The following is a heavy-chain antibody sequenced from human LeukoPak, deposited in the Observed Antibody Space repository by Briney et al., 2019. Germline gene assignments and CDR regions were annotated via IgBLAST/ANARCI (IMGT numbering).Heavy chain of an antibody. CDR3: AKVGGGGFLGWTKDYFDY. Sequence: GRSLRLSCAASGFTFSSYGMHWVRQAPGKGLEWVAVISYDGSNKYYADSVKGRFTISRDNSKNTLYLQMNSLRAEDTAVYYCAKVGGGGFLGWTKDYFDYWGRGTLFTVSS. D-gene: IGHD3-3*01. CDR1: GFTFSSYG. CDR2: ISYDGSNK. J-gene: IGHJ4*02. V-gene: IGHV3-30*18.